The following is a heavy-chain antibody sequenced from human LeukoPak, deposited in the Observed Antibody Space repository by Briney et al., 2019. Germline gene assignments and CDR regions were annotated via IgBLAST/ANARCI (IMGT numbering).Heavy chain of an antibody. D-gene: IGHD6-19*01. CDR1: AYTFSKFG. CDR2: IYNGNI. Sequence: ASVKVSCKASAYTFSKFGISWVRQAPEQGLEWMGWIYNGNIKYAQSLQGRVTMTTDTSTSTAYMELRSLKSDDTAVYYCARGSSGTEGFDPWGQGTLVTVSS. J-gene: IGHJ5*02. V-gene: IGHV1-18*01. CDR3: ARGSSGTEGFDP.